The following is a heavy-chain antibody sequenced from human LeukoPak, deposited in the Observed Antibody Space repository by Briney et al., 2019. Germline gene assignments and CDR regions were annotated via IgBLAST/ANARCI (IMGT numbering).Heavy chain of an antibody. J-gene: IGHJ4*02. CDR3: AREGTGVYYYDSSGLFDY. D-gene: IGHD3-22*01. Sequence: ASVKVSCKPSGYTFTSYYMHWVRQAPGQGLEWMGIINPSGGSTSYAQKFQGRVTMTRDTSTSTVYMELSSLRSEDTAVYYCAREGTGVYYYDSSGLFDYWGQGTLVTVSS. V-gene: IGHV1-46*01. CDR1: GYTFTSYY. CDR2: INPSGGST.